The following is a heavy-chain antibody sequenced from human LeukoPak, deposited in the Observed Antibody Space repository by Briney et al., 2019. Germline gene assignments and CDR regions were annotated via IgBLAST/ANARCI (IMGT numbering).Heavy chain of an antibody. CDR1: GYTFTGYY. CDR2: INPNSGGT. D-gene: IGHD3-3*01. Sequence: ASVKVSCKASGYTFTGYYMHWVRQAPGQGLEWMGWINPNSGGTNCAQKFQGRVTMTRDTSISTAYMELSRMRSDDTAVYYCARGPITIFGVVTYYFDYWGQGTLVTVSS. V-gene: IGHV1-2*02. J-gene: IGHJ4*02. CDR3: ARGPITIFGVVTYYFDY.